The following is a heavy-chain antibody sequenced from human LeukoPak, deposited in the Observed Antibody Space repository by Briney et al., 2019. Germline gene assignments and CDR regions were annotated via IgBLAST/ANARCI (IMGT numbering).Heavy chain of an antibody. V-gene: IGHV3-30*04. D-gene: IGHD3-22*01. Sequence: PGGSLRLSCAASGFTFSNYAMSWVRQAPGKGLEWVAVISYDGSNKYYADSVKGRFTISRDNSKNTLYLQMNSLRAEDTAVYYCAKGSMIVVGGNWFDPWGQGTLVTVSS. CDR3: AKGSMIVVGGNWFDP. J-gene: IGHJ5*02. CDR2: ISYDGSNK. CDR1: GFTFSNYA.